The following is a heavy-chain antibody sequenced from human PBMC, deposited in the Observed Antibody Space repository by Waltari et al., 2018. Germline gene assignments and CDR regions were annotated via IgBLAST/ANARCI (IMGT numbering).Heavy chain of an antibody. CDR2: INPKSGVA. CDR1: GYNFTGYY. D-gene: IGHD3-3*01. V-gene: IGHV1-2*02. Sequence: QVQLVQSGAEVKKPGASVKVSCKASGYNFTGYYMNWVRQAPGQGLEWMEWINPKSGVANYTQTFQGRVTITKDTSISTAYMELNRLRSDDTAMYYCARGPDFWSGYYMVPFDYWGQGTLVTVSS. J-gene: IGHJ4*02. CDR3: ARGPDFWSGYYMVPFDY.